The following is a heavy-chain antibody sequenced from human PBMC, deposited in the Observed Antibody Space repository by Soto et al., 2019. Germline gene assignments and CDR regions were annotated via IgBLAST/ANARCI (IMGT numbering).Heavy chain of an antibody. CDR1: GYTFTSYY. V-gene: IGHV1-46*03. Sequence: GASVKVSCKASGYTFTSYYMHWVRQAPGQGLEWMGIINPSGGSTSYAQKFQGRVTMTRDTSTSTVYMELSSLRSEDTAVYYCATLAAADTVIDYWGQGTLVTVSS. J-gene: IGHJ4*02. CDR3: ATLAAADTVIDY. D-gene: IGHD6-13*01. CDR2: INPSGGST.